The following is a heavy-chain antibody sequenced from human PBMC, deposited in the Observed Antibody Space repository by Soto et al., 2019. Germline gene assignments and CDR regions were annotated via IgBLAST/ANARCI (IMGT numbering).Heavy chain of an antibody. V-gene: IGHV4-34*01. Sequence: SETLSLTCAVYGGSFSGYYWSWIRQPPGKGLEWIGEINHSGSTNYNPSLKSRVTISVDTSKNQFSLKLSSVTAADTAVYYCARTHYDILTGYYLFDYWGQGTLVTVSS. J-gene: IGHJ4*02. CDR3: ARTHYDILTGYYLFDY. CDR2: INHSGST. CDR1: GGSFSGYY. D-gene: IGHD3-9*01.